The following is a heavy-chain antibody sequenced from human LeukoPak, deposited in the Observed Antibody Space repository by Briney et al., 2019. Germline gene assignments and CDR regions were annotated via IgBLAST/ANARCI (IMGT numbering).Heavy chain of an antibody. V-gene: IGHV3-53*01. D-gene: IGHD6-6*01. J-gene: IGHJ4*02. Sequence: GGSLRLSCAASGFTVSSTYMSWVRQAPGKGLEWVSVIYSGGSTYYADSVKGRFTISRDNSKNTLYLQMNSLRAEDAAVYYCARDRLYSSSSEDYWGQGTLVTVSS. CDR3: ARDRLYSSSSEDY. CDR1: GFTVSSTY. CDR2: IYSGGST.